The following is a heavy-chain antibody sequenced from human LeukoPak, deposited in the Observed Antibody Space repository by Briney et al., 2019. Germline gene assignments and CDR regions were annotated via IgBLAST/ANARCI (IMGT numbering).Heavy chain of an antibody. CDR2: IWYDGSNK. Sequence: GGSLRLSCAASGFTFSNFGMHWVRQAPGKGLEWVAVIWYDGSNKYYADSVKGRFTISRDNSKNTLYLQMNSLRAEDTAVYYCAREGSQGSSAVLPFDYWGQGTLVTVSS. CDR3: AREGSQGSSAVLPFDY. CDR1: GFTFSNFG. D-gene: IGHD6-19*01. J-gene: IGHJ4*02. V-gene: IGHV3-33*01.